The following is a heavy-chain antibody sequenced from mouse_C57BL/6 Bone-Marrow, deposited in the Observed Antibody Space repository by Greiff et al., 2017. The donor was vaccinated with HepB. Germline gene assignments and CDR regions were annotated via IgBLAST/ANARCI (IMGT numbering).Heavy chain of an antibody. CDR2: ISSGGDYI. CDR1: GFTFSSYA. Sequence: EVQVVESGEGLVKPGGSLKLSCAASGFTFSSYAMSWVRQTPEKRLEWVAYISSGGDYIYYADTVKGRFTISRDNARNTLYLQMSSLKSEDTAMYYCTGLTGTRGVFAYWGQGTLVTVSA. CDR3: TGLTGTRGVFAY. V-gene: IGHV5-9-1*02. J-gene: IGHJ3*01. D-gene: IGHD4-1*01.